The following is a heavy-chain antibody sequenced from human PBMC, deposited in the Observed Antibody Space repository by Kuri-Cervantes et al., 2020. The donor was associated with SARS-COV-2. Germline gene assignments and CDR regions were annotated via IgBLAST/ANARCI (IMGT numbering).Heavy chain of an antibody. CDR1: GFTFSNAW. V-gene: IGHV3-53*01. Sequence: AESLSLSCAASGFTFSNAWMNWVRQAPGKGLEWVAVIYSGGSTYYADSVKGRFTISRDNSKNTLYLQMNSLRAEDTAVYDCAEVISGYDQRAAGFDYWGQGTLVTVSS. CDR2: IYSGGST. J-gene: IGHJ4*02. D-gene: IGHD5-12*01. CDR3: AEVISGYDQRAAGFDY.